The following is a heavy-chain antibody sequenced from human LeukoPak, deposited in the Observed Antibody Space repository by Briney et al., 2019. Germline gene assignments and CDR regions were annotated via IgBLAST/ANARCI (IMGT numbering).Heavy chain of an antibody. CDR2: IKSKALGGAT. J-gene: IGHJ4*02. CDR3: TTEGVLTEKNFDY. CDR1: GFTFSNAW. D-gene: IGHD2-21*02. Sequence: GGSLRLSCAASGFTFSNAWMSWVRQAPGKGLEWVGRIKSKALGGATDYAAPVKGRFTISRDDSKNTLYLQMNSLKTEDTAVYYCTTEGVLTEKNFDYWGQGTLVTVST. V-gene: IGHV3-15*01.